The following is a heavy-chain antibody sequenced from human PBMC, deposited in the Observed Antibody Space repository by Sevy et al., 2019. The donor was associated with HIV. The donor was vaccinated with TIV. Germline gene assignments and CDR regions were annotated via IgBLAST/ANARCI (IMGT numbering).Heavy chain of an antibody. J-gene: IGHJ5*02. CDR3: TTKGRDCSGIGCQIS. Sequence: GGFLRLSCVASEFIFNDAWMHWVRQAPGKGLEWIGRIKSNIDGAAIDYAAPVKGRFTISRDDSKNTVFLQMNSLKSEDTAVVSCTTKGRDCSGIGCQISWGQGTQVTVSS. CDR1: EFIFNDAW. CDR2: IKSNIDGAAI. D-gene: IGHD2-15*01. V-gene: IGHV3-15*01.